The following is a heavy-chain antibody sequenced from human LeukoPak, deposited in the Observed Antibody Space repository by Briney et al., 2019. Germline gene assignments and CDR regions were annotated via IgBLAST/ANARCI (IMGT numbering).Heavy chain of an antibody. CDR3: ARLVDLVCSSTSCYPYYFDY. Sequence: SETLSLTCTVSGGSISSGSYYWSWIRQPAGKGLEWIGRIYTSGSTNYNPSLKSRVTISVDTSKNQFSLKLSSVTAADTAVYYCARLVDLVCSSTSCYPYYFDYWGQGTLVTVSS. V-gene: IGHV4-61*02. CDR1: GGSISSGSYY. J-gene: IGHJ4*02. D-gene: IGHD2-2*01. CDR2: IYTSGST.